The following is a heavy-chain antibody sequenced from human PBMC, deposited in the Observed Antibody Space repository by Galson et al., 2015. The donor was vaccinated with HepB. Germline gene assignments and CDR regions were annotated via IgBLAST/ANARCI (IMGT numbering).Heavy chain of an antibody. V-gene: IGHV4-59*08. D-gene: IGHD5-24*01. J-gene: IGHJ4*02. CDR2: IYYSGST. CDR1: GGSISSYY. Sequence: QVQLQESGPGLVKPSETLSLTCTVSGGSISSYYWSWIRQPPGKGLEWIGYIYYSGSTNYNPSLKSRVTISVDTSKNQFSLKLSSVTAADTAVYYCARHSAGWLQSRFDYWGQGTLVTVSS. CDR3: ARHSAGWLQSRFDY.